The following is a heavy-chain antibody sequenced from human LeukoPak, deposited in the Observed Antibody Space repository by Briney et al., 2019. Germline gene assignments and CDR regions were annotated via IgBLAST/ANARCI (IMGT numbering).Heavy chain of an antibody. J-gene: IGHJ4*02. CDR1: GYTLTGYY. V-gene: IGHV1-2*02. D-gene: IGHD5-12*01. Sequence: ASVKVSCKASGYTLTGYYMHWVRQAPGQGLEWMGWINPNSGGTNYAQKFQGRVTMTRDTSISTAYMELSRLRSDDTAVYYCARDHSGRDGYNFDYWGQGTLVTVSS. CDR2: INPNSGGT. CDR3: ARDHSGRDGYNFDY.